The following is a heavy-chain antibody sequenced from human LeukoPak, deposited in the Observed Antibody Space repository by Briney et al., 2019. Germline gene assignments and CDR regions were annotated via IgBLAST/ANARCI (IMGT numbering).Heavy chain of an antibody. J-gene: IGHJ4*02. D-gene: IGHD3-22*01. CDR1: GFTFSNYA. Sequence: AGGPLRLSCAASGFTFSNYAMSWVRQAPGMGLEWVSGVSGGTNTHYADSVEGRFTISRDNSKNTLYLQMNSLGAEDTGMYYCARHSSGNLQPFDSWGQGTLVSVSS. CDR3: ARHSSGNLQPFDS. V-gene: IGHV3-23*01. CDR2: VSGGTNT.